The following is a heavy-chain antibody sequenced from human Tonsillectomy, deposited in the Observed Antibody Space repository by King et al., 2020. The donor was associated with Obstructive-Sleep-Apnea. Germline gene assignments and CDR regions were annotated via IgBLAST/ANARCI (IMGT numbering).Heavy chain of an antibody. Sequence: VQLVESGAEVKKPGASVKVSCKASGYTFTGYYMHWVRQAPGQGLEWMGWINPNSGGTNYAQKFQGRVTMTRDTSISTAYMELSRLRSDDTAGYYCAREWDKEAGYNFGRRARYGMDVWGQGTTVTVSS. V-gene: IGHV1-2*02. D-gene: IGHD5-24*01. CDR1: GYTFTGYY. CDR2: INPNSGGT. J-gene: IGHJ6*02. CDR3: AREWDKEAGYNFGRRARYGMDV.